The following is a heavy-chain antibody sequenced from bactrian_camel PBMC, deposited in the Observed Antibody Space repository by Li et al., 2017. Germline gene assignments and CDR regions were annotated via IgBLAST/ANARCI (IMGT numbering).Heavy chain of an antibody. CDR2: LYTKSSVT. Sequence: VQLVESGGGSVPTGGSLRLACEVSGVMWQVSCVAWFRQAPGKEREGVAALYTKSSVTHYYYPVKGRFSLSEDKTKNTVYLLMNSLNPDDTAMYYCAVGPYESDYYADSWSSRTNYNYWGQGTQVTVS. CDR3: AVGPYESDYYADSWSSRTNYNY. D-gene: IGHD2*01. V-gene: IGHV3S63*01. CDR1: GVMWQVSC. J-gene: IGHJ4*01.